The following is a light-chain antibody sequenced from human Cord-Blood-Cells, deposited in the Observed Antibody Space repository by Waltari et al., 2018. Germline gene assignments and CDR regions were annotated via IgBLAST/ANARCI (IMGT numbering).Light chain of an antibody. J-gene: IGLJ3*02. Sequence: QSALTQPASVSGSPGQSITIYCTGTSSDVGGYTLVSWYQQHPGKAPKIMIYEGSKRPSGVSNRFAGSKSGNTASLTISGLQAEDEADYYCCSYAGSSTWVFGGGTKLTVL. CDR1: SSDVGGYTL. CDR2: EGS. V-gene: IGLV2-23*01. CDR3: CSYAGSSTWV.